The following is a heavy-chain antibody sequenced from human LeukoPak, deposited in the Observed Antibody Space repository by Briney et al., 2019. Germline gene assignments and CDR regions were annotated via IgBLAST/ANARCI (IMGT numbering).Heavy chain of an antibody. CDR3: ARDQSEVVTLNAFDI. CDR2: IYHSGST. CDR1: GGSISSSNW. D-gene: IGHD2-21*02. J-gene: IGHJ3*02. V-gene: IGHV4-4*02. Sequence: PSGTLSLTCAVSGGSISSSNWWSWVRQPPGKGLEWIGEIYHSGSTNYNPSLKSRVTISVDKSKNQFSLKLSSVTAADTAVYYCARDQSEVVTLNAFDIWGQGTMVTVSS.